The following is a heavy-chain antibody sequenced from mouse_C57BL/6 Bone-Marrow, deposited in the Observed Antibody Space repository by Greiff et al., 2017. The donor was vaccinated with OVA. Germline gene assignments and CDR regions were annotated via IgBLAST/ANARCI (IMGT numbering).Heavy chain of an antibody. CDR1: GFTFSSYA. D-gene: IGHD1-1*01. V-gene: IGHV5-4*01. J-gene: IGHJ3*01. Sequence: EVQLVESGGGLVKPGGSLKLSCAASGFTFSSYAMSWVRQTPEKRLEWVATISDGGSYTYYPDNVKGRFTISRENAKNNLYLQMSHLKSEDTAMYYCARDKGYYGSTWFADWGQGTLVTVSA. CDR2: ISDGGSYT. CDR3: ARDKGYYGSTWFAD.